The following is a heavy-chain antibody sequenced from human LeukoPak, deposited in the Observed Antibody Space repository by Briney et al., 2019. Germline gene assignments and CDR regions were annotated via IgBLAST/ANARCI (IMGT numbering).Heavy chain of an antibody. Sequence: GGSLRLSCVASGFTISSNYMSWVRQAPGKGLEWVSVIYTGGSTSYADSVKGRFTISRDSSKNTLFLQMNSLRAEDTAVYYCARASTLRTGDAHWGQGTLVTVPS. V-gene: IGHV3-66*01. CDR2: IYTGGST. CDR3: ARASTLRTGDAH. J-gene: IGHJ4*02. D-gene: IGHD7-27*01. CDR1: GFTISSNY.